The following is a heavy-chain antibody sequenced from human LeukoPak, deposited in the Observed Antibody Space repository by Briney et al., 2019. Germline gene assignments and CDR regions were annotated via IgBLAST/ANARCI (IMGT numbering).Heavy chain of an antibody. D-gene: IGHD3-10*01. J-gene: IGHJ4*02. CDR1: GGSISSYY. CDR2: IYYSGST. CDR3: ARVGGSGSYYNPFDY. Sequence: SETLSLTCTVSGGSISSYYWSWIRQPPGKGLEWIGYIYYSGSTNYNPSLKSRVTISVDTSKNQFSLKLSSVTAADTAVYYCARVGGSGSYYNPFDYWGQGTLVTVSP. V-gene: IGHV4-59*01.